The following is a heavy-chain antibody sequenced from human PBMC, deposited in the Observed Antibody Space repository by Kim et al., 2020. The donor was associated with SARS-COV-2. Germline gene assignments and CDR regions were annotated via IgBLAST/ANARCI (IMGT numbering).Heavy chain of an antibody. J-gene: IGHJ4*02. D-gene: IGHD2-8*02. V-gene: IGHV3-33*01. CDR3: ARDKNTGYIDF. CDR2: IWFDGSKQ. CDR1: GFTFSRSG. Sequence: GGSLRLSCAASGFTFSRSGMHWVRQAPGKGLEWVAIIWFDGSKQYYEDSVRGRFIISRDNSNNMLYLQMNSLGAEDTAVYYCARDKNTGYIDFWGQGTLV.